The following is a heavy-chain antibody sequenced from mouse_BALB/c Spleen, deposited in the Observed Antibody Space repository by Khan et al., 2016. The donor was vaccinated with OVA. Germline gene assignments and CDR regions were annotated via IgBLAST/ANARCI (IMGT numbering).Heavy chain of an antibody. V-gene: IGHV3-5*02. CDR1: GISIPSGNSR. D-gene: IGHD1-1*01. Sequence: EVQLQESGPGLVTPSQTVSLTCTVTGISIPSGNSRWSWIRQFPGNKLEWIGNIYSSGTVTYNPSLPSRTSITSDTSTNQFFLVLTSLTAYYSDTYYCAREYGSLYGYVDVGGAGTSVTVAA. J-gene: IGHJ1*01. CDR3: AREYGSLYGYVDV. CDR2: IYSSGTV.